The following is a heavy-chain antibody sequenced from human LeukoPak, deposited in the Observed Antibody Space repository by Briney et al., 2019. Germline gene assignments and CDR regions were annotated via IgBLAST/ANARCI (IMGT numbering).Heavy chain of an antibody. V-gene: IGHV3-15*01. CDR1: GITFTNAW. CDR2: IKAKAHGGTI. Sequence: GGSLRLSCAASGITFTNAWLTWVRQAPGKGLEWVGRIKAKAHGGTIEYAAPVKGRFTISRDDSKNTLYLQMNSLKTEDTAVYYCTTDGVGVEGATYDNWGQGTLVSVSS. CDR3: TTDGVGVEGATYDN. J-gene: IGHJ4*02. D-gene: IGHD1-26*01.